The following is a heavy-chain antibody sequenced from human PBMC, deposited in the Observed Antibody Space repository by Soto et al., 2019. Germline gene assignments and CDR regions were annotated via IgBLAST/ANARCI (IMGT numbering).Heavy chain of an antibody. J-gene: IGHJ4*02. V-gene: IGHV3-30*03. CDR1: GFSFSSHG. Sequence: QVQLVESGGGVVQPGRSLTLSCLVSGFSFSSHGMHWIRQAPGKGLEWLAVISYDGGKKNYADSGKGRFTISRDNSKNRVFLQIHSMRPEDTAVYFCARDAPGGDYWAGFQYWGQGTLVIVSS. D-gene: IGHD3-22*01. CDR3: ARDAPGGDYWAGFQY. CDR2: ISYDGGKK.